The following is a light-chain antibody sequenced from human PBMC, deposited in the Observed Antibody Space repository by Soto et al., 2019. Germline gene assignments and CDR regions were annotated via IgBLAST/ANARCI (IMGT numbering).Light chain of an antibody. CDR2: KAS. V-gene: IGKV2-30*01. J-gene: IGKJ2*01. CDR1: QNLVSSDGSTC. CDR3: MQYIQWPHT. Sequence: DVVVTQSPLSLPVTPGQPASISCRSSQNLVSSDGSTCLHWFQQRPGQSPRRLISKASNRESGVPDRFIGSGSGTDFTLKISMVEAEDVGIYYCMQYIQWPHTFGQGTKLEIK.